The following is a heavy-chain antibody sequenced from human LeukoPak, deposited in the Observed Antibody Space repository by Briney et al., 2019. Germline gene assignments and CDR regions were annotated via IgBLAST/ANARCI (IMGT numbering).Heavy chain of an antibody. V-gene: IGHV3-9*01. CDR3: AKEGINGTPYFDY. CDR2: ISWNSGTI. CDR1: GFTFDDYA. D-gene: IGHD1-7*01. Sequence: GGSLRLSCEASGFTFDDYAMHWVRQAPGKGLEWVSRISWNSGTIDYADSVKGRFTISRDNAKNSLYLQMNSLRTEDTALYYCAKEGINGTPYFDYWGQGTLVTVSS. J-gene: IGHJ4*02.